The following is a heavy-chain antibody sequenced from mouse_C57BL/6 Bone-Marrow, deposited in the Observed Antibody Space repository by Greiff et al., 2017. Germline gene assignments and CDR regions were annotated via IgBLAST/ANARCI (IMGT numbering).Heavy chain of an antibody. CDR3: AITTVVATDAMDY. Sequence: EVKLVASGGGLVKPGGSLKLSCAASGFTFSDYGMHWVRQAPEKGLEWVAYISSGSSTIYYADTVKGRFTISRDNAKNTLFLQMTSLRSEDTAMYYCAITTVVATDAMDYWGQGTSVTVSS. J-gene: IGHJ4*01. CDR2: ISSGSSTI. D-gene: IGHD1-1*01. V-gene: IGHV5-17*01. CDR1: GFTFSDYG.